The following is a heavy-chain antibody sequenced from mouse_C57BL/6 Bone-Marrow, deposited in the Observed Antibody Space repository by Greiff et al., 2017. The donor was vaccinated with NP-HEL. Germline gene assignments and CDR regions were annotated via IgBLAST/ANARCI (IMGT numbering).Heavy chain of an antibody. Sequence: QVQLQQPGAELVKPGASVKVSCKASGYTFTSYWMHWVKQRPGQGLEWIGRIHPSDSDTNYNQKFKGKATLTVDKSSSTAYIQLSSLTAEDSAVYYCAICYDYDYYAMDYWGQGTSVTVSS. CDR1: GYTFTSYW. CDR3: AICYDYDYYAMDY. J-gene: IGHJ4*01. V-gene: IGHV1-74*01. CDR2: IHPSDSDT. D-gene: IGHD2-4*01.